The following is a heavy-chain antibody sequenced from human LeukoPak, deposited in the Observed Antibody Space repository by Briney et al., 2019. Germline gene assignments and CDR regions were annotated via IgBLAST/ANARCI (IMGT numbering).Heavy chain of an antibody. D-gene: IGHD3-10*01. V-gene: IGHV3-74*01. Sequence: GGSLRLSCAASGFKYSSYWMHWICQVPGKGLMWVSRITSDGITSYADSVKGRFTISRDNAKFTMYLQMNSLRDEDTAVYYCARGVMDVWGQGTTVTVSS. CDR2: ITSDGIT. CDR3: ARGVMDV. J-gene: IGHJ6*02. CDR1: GFKYSSYW.